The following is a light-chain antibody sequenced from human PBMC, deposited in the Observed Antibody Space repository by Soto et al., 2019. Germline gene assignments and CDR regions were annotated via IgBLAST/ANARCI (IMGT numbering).Light chain of an antibody. CDR2: DAX. CDR1: QSFSSRY. Sequence: DIMLTQSPGALSLSPGERATLSCRASQSFSSRYLAWYRQNPGQAPRILXXDAXSRATGIPERFIGSGSGTDFTLTIRRLKPEDFAVYYCQQYGSSDPWTFGQGTKVDI. CDR3: QQYGSSDPWT. V-gene: IGKV3-20*01. J-gene: IGKJ1*01.